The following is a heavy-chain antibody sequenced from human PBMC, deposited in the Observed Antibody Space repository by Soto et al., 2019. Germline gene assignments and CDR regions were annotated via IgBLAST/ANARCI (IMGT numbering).Heavy chain of an antibody. Sequence: PSETLSLTCTVSGGSISSYYGSWIRQPPGKGLEWIGYIYYSGSTNYNPSLKSRVTISVDTSKNQFSLKLSSVTAADTAVYYCARGPYYYDSSGYFYDYWGQGTLVTVSS. V-gene: IGHV4-59*01. D-gene: IGHD3-22*01. CDR1: GGSISSYY. CDR2: IYYSGST. CDR3: ARGPYYYDSSGYFYDY. J-gene: IGHJ4*02.